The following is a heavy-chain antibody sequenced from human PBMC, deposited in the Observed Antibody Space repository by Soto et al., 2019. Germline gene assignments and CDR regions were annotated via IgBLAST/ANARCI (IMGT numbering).Heavy chain of an antibody. V-gene: IGHV1-69*13. CDR1: GDTFSSYA. Sequence: SVKVSCKASGDTFSSYAISWVRQAPGKGLEWMGKIIPTFGRTNYAQKFQGRVTITADESTSTAYMELSSLRSEDTAVYYCARVAIDSYYYYGMDVWGQGTTVTVSS. CDR2: IIPTFGRT. J-gene: IGHJ6*02. CDR3: ARVAIDSYYYYGMDV.